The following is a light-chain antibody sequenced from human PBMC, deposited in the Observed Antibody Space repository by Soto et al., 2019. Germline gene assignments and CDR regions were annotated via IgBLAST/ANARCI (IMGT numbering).Light chain of an antibody. CDR3: SSYTSSSTPCV. CDR2: DVS. Sequence: QSVLTQPASVSGPPGQSITISCTGTSSDVGGYNYVSWYQQHPGKAPKLMIYDVSNRPSGVSNRFSGSKSGNTASLTISGLQAEDEADYYCSSYTSSSTPCVFGTGTKVTVL. CDR1: SSDVGGYNY. J-gene: IGLJ1*01. V-gene: IGLV2-14*01.